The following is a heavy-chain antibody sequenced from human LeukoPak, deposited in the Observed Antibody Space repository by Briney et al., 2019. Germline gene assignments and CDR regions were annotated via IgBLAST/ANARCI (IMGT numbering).Heavy chain of an antibody. D-gene: IGHD3-22*01. J-gene: IGHJ4*02. V-gene: IGHV1-46*01. CDR1: GYTFTSYY. CDR3: ASADYYDSSGYQSTDVLDY. Sequence: ASVKVSCKASGYTFTSYYMHWVRQAPGQGLEWMGIINPSGGSTSYAQKFQGRVTMTRDMSTSTVYMELSSLRSEDTAVYYCASADYYDSSGYQSTDVLDYWGQGTLVTVSS. CDR2: INPSGGST.